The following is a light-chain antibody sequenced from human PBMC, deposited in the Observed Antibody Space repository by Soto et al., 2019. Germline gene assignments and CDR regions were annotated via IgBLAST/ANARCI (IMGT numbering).Light chain of an antibody. J-gene: IGKJ2*01. CDR1: QSLLHSNGYNY. CDR3: MQALQTPYT. CDR2: LGS. Sequence: DIVMTQSPLSLPVTPGEPASISCRSSQSLLHSNGYNYLHWYLQKPGQSPQLLIYLGSNRASGGPDRFSGSGSGTDFTLKTSRVEAEDVGVYYCMQALQTPYTFGQGTKLEIK. V-gene: IGKV2-28*01.